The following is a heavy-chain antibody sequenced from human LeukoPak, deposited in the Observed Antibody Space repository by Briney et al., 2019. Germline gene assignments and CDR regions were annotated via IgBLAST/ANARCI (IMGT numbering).Heavy chain of an antibody. Sequence: SETLSLTCTVSGGSISSSSYSWSWIRQPPGKGLEWIGYIYYSGSTNYNPSLKSRVTISVDTSKNQFSLKLSSVTAADTAVYYCARGGWFGLTDYWGQGTLVTVSS. J-gene: IGHJ4*02. CDR2: IYYSGST. V-gene: IGHV4-61*01. CDR1: GGSISSSSYS. CDR3: ARGGWFGLTDY. D-gene: IGHD3-10*01.